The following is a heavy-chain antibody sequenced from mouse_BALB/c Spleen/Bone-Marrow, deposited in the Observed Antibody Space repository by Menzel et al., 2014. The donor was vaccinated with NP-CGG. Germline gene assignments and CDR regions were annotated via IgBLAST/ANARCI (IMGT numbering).Heavy chain of an antibody. CDR3: ARDSSFDY. CDR1: GYTFTSYY. D-gene: IGHD1-1*01. CDR2: IYPGNVNT. J-gene: IGHJ2*01. V-gene: IGHV1S56*01. Sequence: VHLVESGPELVKPGASVRISCKASGYTFTSYYIHWVKQRPGQGLEWIGWIYPGNVNTKYNEKFKGKATLTADESSNTAYMQLSSLTSEDSAVYFCARDSSFDYWGQGTTLTVSS.